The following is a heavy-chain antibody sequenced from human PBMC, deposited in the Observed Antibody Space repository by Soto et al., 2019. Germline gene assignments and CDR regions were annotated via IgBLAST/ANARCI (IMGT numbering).Heavy chain of an antibody. D-gene: IGHD3-16*01. CDR2: IYSSGST. CDR3: ARGGWGPGY. J-gene: IGHJ4*02. CDR1: GDSVGTYC. V-gene: IGHV4-59*02. Sequence: SETLALACTVSGDSVGTYCVNWLRQPSGKGLEWIGYIYSSGSTSYNPSLKSRVTISVDTSKNQFSLKLTSATAADTAVYYCARGGWGPGYWGQGIQVTVSS.